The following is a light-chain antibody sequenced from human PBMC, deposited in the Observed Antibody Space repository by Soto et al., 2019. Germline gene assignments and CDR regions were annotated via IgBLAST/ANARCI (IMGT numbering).Light chain of an antibody. CDR2: AAS. J-gene: IGKJ5*01. Sequence: DIQMTQSPSSLSASVGDRVTITCRASQGISNYLAWYQQKPGKVPKLLIYAASTLQSGVPSRFSGSGSGTDFTLTISSLQPEAVATYYCQKYNSALGITFGQGTRLEIK. CDR3: QKYNSALGIT. CDR1: QGISNY. V-gene: IGKV1-27*01.